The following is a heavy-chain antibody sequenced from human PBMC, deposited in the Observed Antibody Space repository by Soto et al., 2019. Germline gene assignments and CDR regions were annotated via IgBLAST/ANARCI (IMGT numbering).Heavy chain of an antibody. J-gene: IGHJ4*02. CDR1: GFTFSGSS. CDR2: IRSKANSYAT. D-gene: IGHD5-18*01. Sequence: PGGSLILSCAASGFTFSGSSMHWVRQASGKGLEWVGRIRSKANSYATAYAASVKGRFTISRDDSKNTAYLQMNSLKTEDTAVYYCTRDRGYSYGYGPLFDYWGQGTLVTVSS. CDR3: TRDRGYSYGYGPLFDY. V-gene: IGHV3-73*01.